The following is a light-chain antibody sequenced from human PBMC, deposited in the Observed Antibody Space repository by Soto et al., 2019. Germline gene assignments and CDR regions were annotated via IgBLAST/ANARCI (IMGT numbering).Light chain of an antibody. J-gene: IGKJ4*01. V-gene: IGKV1-33*01. CDR2: DAS. Sequence: DIQMTQSPSSLSASVGDRVTITCQASQDISNYLNWYQQKPGKAPKLLIYDASNLETGVPSRFSGSGSGTDFTFTISSLQPEDLETYYCQQYDNLLLTFGGGTKVDIK. CDR3: QQYDNLLLT. CDR1: QDISNY.